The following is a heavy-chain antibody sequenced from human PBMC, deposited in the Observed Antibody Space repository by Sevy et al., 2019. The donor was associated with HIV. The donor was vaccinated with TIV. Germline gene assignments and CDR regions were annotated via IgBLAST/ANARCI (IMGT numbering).Heavy chain of an antibody. CDR3: ARVHGDYTYFDY. Sequence: SETLSLTCTVSGGSISSHYWSWIRQPAGKGPEWIGRIFASGSTNYNPSLKSRVSMSIDTSKKQFSLKLTSVTAADTAVYYCARVHGDYTYFDYWGQGTLVTVSS. CDR1: GGSISSHY. V-gene: IGHV4-4*07. J-gene: IGHJ4*02. CDR2: IFASGST. D-gene: IGHD4-17*01.